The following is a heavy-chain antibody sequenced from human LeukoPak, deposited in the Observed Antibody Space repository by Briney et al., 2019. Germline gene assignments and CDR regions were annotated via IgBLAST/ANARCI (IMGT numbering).Heavy chain of an antibody. CDR3: AKGYGSGSYVISY. Sequence: GGSLRLSCAASGFTFSSYAMSWVRQAPVKGLEWVAFISYDGSNEYYADSVKGRLTISRDNSKSTLYLQMDSLRPEDTAVYYCAKGYGSGSYVISYLGQGTLVTVSA. CDR2: ISYDGSNE. J-gene: IGHJ4*02. CDR1: GFTFSSYA. V-gene: IGHV3-30*18. D-gene: IGHD3-10*01.